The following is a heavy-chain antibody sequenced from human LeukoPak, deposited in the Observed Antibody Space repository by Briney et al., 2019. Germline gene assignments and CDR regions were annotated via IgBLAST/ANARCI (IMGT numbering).Heavy chain of an antibody. J-gene: IGHJ6*03. CDR2: ISSSGSTI. D-gene: IGHD3-10*01. CDR1: GFTFSSYE. V-gene: IGHV3-48*03. Sequence: GGSLRLSCAASGFTFSSYEMNWVRQAPGKGLEWVSYISSSGSTIYYADSVKGRFTISRDNAKNSLYLQMNSLRAEDTAVYYCARVHYYGSGSFLYYYMDVWGKGTTVTVSS. CDR3: ARVHYYGSGSFLYYYMDV.